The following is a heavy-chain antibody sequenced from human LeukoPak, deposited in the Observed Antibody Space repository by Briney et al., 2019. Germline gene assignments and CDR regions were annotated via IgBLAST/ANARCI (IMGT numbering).Heavy chain of an antibody. J-gene: IGHJ3*02. CDR3: ARGDDGSGSFYNGLDTFDI. Sequence: PGESLRLSCAASGFTFGAYYMTWVRQAPGKGLEWVANIKQDGSEKYYVDSVKGRFTISRDNANNSLYLQMNSLRAEDTAVYYCARGDDGSGSFYNGLDTFDIWGLGTMVTVSS. V-gene: IGHV3-7*01. CDR2: IKQDGSEK. D-gene: IGHD3-10*01. CDR1: GFTFGAYY.